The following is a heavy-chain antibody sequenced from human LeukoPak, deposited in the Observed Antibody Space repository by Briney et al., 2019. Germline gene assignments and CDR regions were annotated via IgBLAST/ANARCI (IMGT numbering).Heavy chain of an antibody. D-gene: IGHD3-3*01. CDR2: ISGSGGST. CDR1: GFTFSSYA. V-gene: IGHV3-23*01. Sequence: PGGSLKLSCAASGFTFSSYAMSWVRQAPGKGLEWVSAISGSGGSTYYADSVKGWFTISRDNSKNTLYLQMNSLRAEDTAVYYCAKDPRGDVYDFWSGHFDYWGQGTLVTVSS. J-gene: IGHJ4*02. CDR3: AKDPRGDVYDFWSGHFDY.